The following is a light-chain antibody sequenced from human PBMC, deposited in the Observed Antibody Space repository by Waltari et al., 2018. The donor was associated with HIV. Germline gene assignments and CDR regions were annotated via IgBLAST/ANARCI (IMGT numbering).Light chain of an antibody. CDR3: SSYTSSTVV. Sequence: QSALTQSASVSGSPGQSITISCTGTSSDVGGYNYVSWHQQHPGKAPKLLIYDVSNRPSGVSNRFSGSKSGNTASLTISVLQAEDEADYYCSSYTSSTVVFGGGTKLTVL. J-gene: IGLJ2*01. CDR2: DVS. V-gene: IGLV2-14*03. CDR1: SSDVGGYNY.